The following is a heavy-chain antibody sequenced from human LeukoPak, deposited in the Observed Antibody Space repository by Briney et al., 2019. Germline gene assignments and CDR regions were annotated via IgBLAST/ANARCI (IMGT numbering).Heavy chain of an antibody. CDR1: GFTFGTYW. D-gene: IGHD1-26*01. CDR3: ARDVVGSLDY. Sequence: SGGSLRLSCAASGFTFGTYWMAWVRQAPGKGLEWVANIKGDESAKHQADSVKGRFTISRDNAQNSVYLHMSSLRGEDTAVYYCARDVVGSLDYWGQGTLVTVSS. V-gene: IGHV3-7*01. CDR2: IKGDESAK. J-gene: IGHJ4*02.